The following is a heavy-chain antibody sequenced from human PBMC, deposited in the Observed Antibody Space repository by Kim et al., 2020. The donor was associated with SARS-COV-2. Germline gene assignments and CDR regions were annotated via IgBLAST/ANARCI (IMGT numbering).Heavy chain of an antibody. D-gene: IGHD6-13*01. CDR1: GGPISSYY. CDR2: IYYSGST. J-gene: IGHJ5*02. CDR3: ARDSSSWSGWFDP. Sequence: SETLSLTCTVSGGPISSYYWSWIRQPPGKGLEWIGYIYYSGSTNYNPSLKSRVTISVDTSKNQFSLKLSSVTAADTAVYYCARDSSSWSGWFDPWGPGTL. V-gene: IGHV4-59*13.